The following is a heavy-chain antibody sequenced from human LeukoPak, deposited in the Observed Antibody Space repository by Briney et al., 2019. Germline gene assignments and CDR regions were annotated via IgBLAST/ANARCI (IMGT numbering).Heavy chain of an antibody. V-gene: IGHV3-7*03. CDR2: IKPDGSAG. J-gene: IGHJ4*02. CDR1: GFTFSSNW. CDR3: AKSLMTTVTIDWDY. Sequence: GGSLRLSCATSGFTFSSNWMSWVRHVPGRGLDWVANIKPDGSAGYYAASVKGRFTVSRDNAKNSLYLQMNSLRVEDTAVYYCAKSLMTTVTIDWDYWGQGTLVTVSS. D-gene: IGHD4-17*01.